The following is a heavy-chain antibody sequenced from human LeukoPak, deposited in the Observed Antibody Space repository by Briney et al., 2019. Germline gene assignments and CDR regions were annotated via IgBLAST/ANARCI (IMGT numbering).Heavy chain of an antibody. J-gene: IGHJ4*02. CDR1: GGSISGYK. CDR3: AKDERRPDGWTGGSYH. D-gene: IGHD5-24*01. CDR2: SDDSGNT. V-gene: IGHV4-4*07. Sequence: SETLSLTCTVSGGSISGYKWSWIRQPAGKGLEWTGRSDDSGNTNYNPSLKSRVTVSVDTSKNQISLKLNSVTAADTAVYYCAKDERRPDGWTGGSYHWGQGIPVTVSS.